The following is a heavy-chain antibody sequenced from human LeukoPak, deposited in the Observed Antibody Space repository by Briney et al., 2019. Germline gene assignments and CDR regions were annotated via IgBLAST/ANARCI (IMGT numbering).Heavy chain of an antibody. J-gene: IGHJ4*02. V-gene: IGHV1-2*06. CDR1: GYTFTGYY. Sequence: ASVKVSCKXSGYTFTGYYMHWVRQSPGQGLEWMGRINLNSGGTNYAQKFQGRVTMTRDTSISTAYMELSRLRSDDTAVYYCATSLGGVIYWGQGTLVTVSS. CDR3: ATSLGGVIY. D-gene: IGHD3-16*01. CDR2: INLNSGGT.